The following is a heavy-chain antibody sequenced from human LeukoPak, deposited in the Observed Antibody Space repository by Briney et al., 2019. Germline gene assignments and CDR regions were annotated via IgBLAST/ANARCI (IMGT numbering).Heavy chain of an antibody. D-gene: IGHD3-3*01. Sequence: GGSLRLSCAASGFTFSSYAMSWVRQAPGKGLEWVSAISGSGGSTYYADPVKGRFTISRDNSKNTLYLQMNSLRAEDTAVYYCAKKLGIFGVVNDAFDIWGQGTMVTVSS. CDR1: GFTFSSYA. CDR2: ISGSGGST. CDR3: AKKLGIFGVVNDAFDI. V-gene: IGHV3-23*01. J-gene: IGHJ3*02.